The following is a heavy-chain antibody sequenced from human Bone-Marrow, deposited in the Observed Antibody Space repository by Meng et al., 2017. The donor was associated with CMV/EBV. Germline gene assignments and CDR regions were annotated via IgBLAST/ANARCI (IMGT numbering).Heavy chain of an antibody. J-gene: IGHJ4*02. D-gene: IGHD6-19*01. Sequence: ASVKVSCKASGYTFTGYYMHWVRQAPGQGLEWMGWINPNSGGTNYAQKFQDRVTMTRDTSISTAYMEVSRLRSDDTAAYYCTSDGGWYFDYWGQGNLVNVAS. V-gene: IGHV1-2*02. CDR1: GYTFTGYY. CDR3: TSDGGWYFDY. CDR2: INPNSGGT.